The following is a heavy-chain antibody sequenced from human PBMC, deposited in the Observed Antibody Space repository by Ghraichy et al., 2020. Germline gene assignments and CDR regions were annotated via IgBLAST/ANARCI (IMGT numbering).Heavy chain of an antibody. Sequence: ASVKVSCKASGYTFTGYYMHWVRQAPGQGLEWMGWINPNSGGTNYAQKFQGRVTMTRDTSISTAYMELSRLRSDDTAVYYCWGIVVVPADYGMDVWGQGTTVTVSS. D-gene: IGHD2-2*01. CDR2: INPNSGGT. V-gene: IGHV1-2*02. J-gene: IGHJ6*02. CDR3: WGIVVVPADYGMDV. CDR1: GYTFTGYY.